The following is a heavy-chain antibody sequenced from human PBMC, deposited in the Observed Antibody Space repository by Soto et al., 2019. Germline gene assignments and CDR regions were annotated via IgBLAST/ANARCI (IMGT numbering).Heavy chain of an antibody. CDR3: AREYGDFGAFDY. CDR2: IYYSGST. Sequence: ETLSLSLTCTGGSMSSYYWSWIGQPPGKGLEWIGYIYYSGSTNYNPSLKSRVTISVDTSKNQLSLKLSSLTAADTAVYYCAREYGDFGAFDYWGQGTLVTVSS. CDR1: GGSMSSYY. D-gene: IGHD4-17*01. V-gene: IGHV4-59*01. J-gene: IGHJ4*02.